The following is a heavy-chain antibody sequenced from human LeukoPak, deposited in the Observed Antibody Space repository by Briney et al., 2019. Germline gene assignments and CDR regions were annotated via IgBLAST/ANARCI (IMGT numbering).Heavy chain of an antibody. D-gene: IGHD1-1*01. CDR2: IHHSGST. V-gene: IGHV4-38-2*02. Sequence: SETLSLTCTVSGYSISSGYYWGWIRQPPGKGPEWIGSIHHSGSTYYNPSLKSQVTISVDTSKNQFSLKLSSVTAADTAVYYCARGNELWGSSDYWGQGTLVTVSS. CDR3: ARGNELWGSSDY. J-gene: IGHJ4*02. CDR1: GYSISSGYY.